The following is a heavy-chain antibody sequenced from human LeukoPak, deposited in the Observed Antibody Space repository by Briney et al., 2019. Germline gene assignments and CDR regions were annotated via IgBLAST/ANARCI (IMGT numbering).Heavy chain of an antibody. CDR2: ISGSGGST. V-gene: IGHV3-23*01. J-gene: IGHJ4*02. CDR1: GFTFSSYA. D-gene: IGHD3-10*01. Sequence: GGSLRLSCAASGFTFSSYAMSWVRQAPGKGLEWVSTISGSGGSTYYADSVKGRFTISRDNSKNTLYPQMNSLRAEDTAVYYCAKRDYGPYLTPRYYFDYWGQGTLVTVSS. CDR3: AKRDYGPYLTPRYYFDY.